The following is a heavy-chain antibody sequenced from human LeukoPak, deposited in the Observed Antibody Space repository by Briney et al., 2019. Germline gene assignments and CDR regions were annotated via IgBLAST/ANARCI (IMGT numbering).Heavy chain of an antibody. V-gene: IGHV3-21*01. CDR1: GFTFSDYS. CDR3: AREYDGYNYFDY. Sequence: GGSLRLSCAASGFTFSDYSMHWVRQAPGKGLEWLSCISSTSSYKYYADSVRGRFTISRDNAKNSLFLQMNSLRAEDTAVYYCAREYDGYNYFDYWGQGTLVTVSS. CDR2: ISSTSSYK. D-gene: IGHD5-24*01. J-gene: IGHJ4*02.